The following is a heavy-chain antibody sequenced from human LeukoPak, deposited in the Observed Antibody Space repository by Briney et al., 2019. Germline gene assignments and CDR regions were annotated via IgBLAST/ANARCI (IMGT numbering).Heavy chain of an antibody. V-gene: IGHV3-33*08. D-gene: IGHD3-22*01. J-gene: IGHJ4*02. Sequence: GGSLRLSCAASGFTFSSYAMSWVRQAPGKGLEWVAVIWYDGSNKYYADSVKGRFTISRDNSKNTLYLQMNSLRAEDTAVYYCARDQSSGPKRYPLDYWGQGTLVTVSS. CDR2: IWYDGSNK. CDR3: ARDQSSGPKRYPLDY. CDR1: GFTFSSYA.